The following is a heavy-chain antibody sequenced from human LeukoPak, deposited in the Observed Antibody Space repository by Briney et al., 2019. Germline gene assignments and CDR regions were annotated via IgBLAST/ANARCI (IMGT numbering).Heavy chain of an antibody. CDR3: ARDQGMATGFASYEY. CDR1: GYTFTGYY. CDR2: INPNSGGT. V-gene: IGHV1-2*02. J-gene: IGHJ4*02. Sequence: ASVKVSCKASGYTFTGYYMHWVRQAPGQGLEWMGWINPNSGGTNYAQKFQGRVTMTTDTSTSTAYMELRSLRSDDTAVYYCARDQGMATGFASYEYWGQGTLVTVSS. D-gene: IGHD5-24*01.